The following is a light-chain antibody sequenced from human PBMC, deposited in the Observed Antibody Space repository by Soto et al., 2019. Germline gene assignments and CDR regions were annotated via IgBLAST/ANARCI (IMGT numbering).Light chain of an antibody. CDR1: QSISSY. CDR3: QQSYSTPLT. CDR2: AAS. Sequence: DIQMTQSPSSLSASVGDRVTITCRASQSISSYLNWYQQKPGKAPKLLIYAASSLQSGVPSRFSGSGSGTDFTITISSLQPEDFATYYCQQSYSTPLTFCGGNKVEIK. V-gene: IGKV1-39*01. J-gene: IGKJ4*01.